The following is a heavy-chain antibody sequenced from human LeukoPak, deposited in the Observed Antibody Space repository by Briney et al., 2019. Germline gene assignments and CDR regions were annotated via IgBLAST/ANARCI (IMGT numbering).Heavy chain of an antibody. CDR1: GFSFSTSA. Sequence: LPGGSLRLSCAAYGFSFSTSAMHWVRQAPGKGLEWVAVILYDGNNKYYADSVKGRFTISRDNSKNTLYLQMNSLGAEDTAVYYCATTYYYDSSGYAGYWGQGTLVTVSS. J-gene: IGHJ4*02. V-gene: IGHV3-30-3*01. CDR2: ILYDGNNK. CDR3: ATTYYYDSSGYAGY. D-gene: IGHD3-22*01.